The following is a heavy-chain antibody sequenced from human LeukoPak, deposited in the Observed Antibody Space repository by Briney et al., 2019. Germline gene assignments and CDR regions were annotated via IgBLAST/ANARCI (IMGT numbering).Heavy chain of an antibody. CDR3: AKPPVYGSGFHH. D-gene: IGHD3-10*01. J-gene: IGHJ1*01. CDR2: IRDSGDST. CDR1: GFTFSNYD. V-gene: IGHV3-23*01. Sequence: PGGSLRLSCAASGFTFSNYDMSWVRQTPGKGLEWVSGIRDSGDSTYYAESVKGRFTISRDNSKNTLYLQMNSLRAEDTAVYYCAKPPVYGSGFHHWGQGTLVTVSS.